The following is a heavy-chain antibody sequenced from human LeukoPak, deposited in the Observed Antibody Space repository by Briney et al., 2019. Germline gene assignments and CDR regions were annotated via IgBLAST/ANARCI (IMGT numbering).Heavy chain of an antibody. CDR2: ISSSGSTI. CDR1: GFTFSSYE. D-gene: IGHD2-15*01. V-gene: IGHV3-48*03. CDR3: ARARYCSGGSCYSDLFDP. J-gene: IGHJ5*02. Sequence: PGGSLRLSCAASGFTFSSYEMNWVRQAPGKGLEWVSYISSSGSTIYYADSVKGRFTISRDNAENSLYLQMNGLRAEDTAVYYCARARYCSGGSCYSDLFDPWGQGTLVTVSS.